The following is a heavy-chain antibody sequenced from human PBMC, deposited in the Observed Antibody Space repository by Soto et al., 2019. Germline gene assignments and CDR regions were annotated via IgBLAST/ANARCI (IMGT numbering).Heavy chain of an antibody. Sequence: QVQLQESGPGLVKPSETLSLTCTVSAGSISGYYWSWIRQPPGKGLEWVGYIHHSGSTNYNPSLKSRVTVSLDTSKNQFSLKLRSVTAADTAVYFCARVRGYMDGFPFDYWGPGTLVTVSS. CDR1: AGSISGYY. CDR3: ARVRGYMDGFPFDY. J-gene: IGHJ4*02. CDR2: IHHSGST. D-gene: IGHD5-18*01. V-gene: IGHV4-59*01.